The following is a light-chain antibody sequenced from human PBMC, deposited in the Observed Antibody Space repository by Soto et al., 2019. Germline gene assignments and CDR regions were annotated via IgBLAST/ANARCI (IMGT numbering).Light chain of an antibody. Sequence: DAVMTQSPLSLPVTLGQPASISCRSSQSLLHSNGYNYLDWYLQKPGQSPQLLIYLGSNRASGVPDRFSGSGSGTDFTLKISRVEAEDVGVYYCMQALQTPWTFGQGTKVDIK. J-gene: IGKJ1*01. CDR2: LGS. CDR3: MQALQTPWT. V-gene: IGKV2-28*01. CDR1: QSLLHSNGYNY.